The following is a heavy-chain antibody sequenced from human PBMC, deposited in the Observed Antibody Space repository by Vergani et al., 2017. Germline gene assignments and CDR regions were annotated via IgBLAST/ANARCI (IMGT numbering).Heavy chain of an antibody. D-gene: IGHD3-16*01. J-gene: IGHJ6*02. CDR3: ARDGGTENYYYYGMDV. CDR1: GFTFSSDE. V-gene: IGHV3-48*03. Sequence: EVQLVESGGGLVQPGGSLRLSCAASGFTFSSDEMNWVRQAPGKGLEWVSHISSSGSNIYYADSVKGRFTISRDNAKNSLYLRMNSLRAEDTAVYYCARDGGTENYYYYGMDVWGQGTTVTVSS. CDR2: ISSSGSNI.